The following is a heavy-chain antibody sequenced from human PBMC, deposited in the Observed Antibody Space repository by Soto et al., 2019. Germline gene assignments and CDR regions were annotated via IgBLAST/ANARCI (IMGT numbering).Heavy chain of an antibody. V-gene: IGHV3-23*01. CDR1: GFTFSSYA. Sequence: GGSLRLSCAASGFTFSSYAMSWVRQAPGKGLEWVSAISGSGGSTYYADSGKGRFTISRDNSKNTLYLQMNSLRAEDTAVYYCAKAMRGMTTVTPEAFDIWGQGTMVTVSS. CDR2: ISGSGGST. J-gene: IGHJ3*02. CDR3: AKAMRGMTTVTPEAFDI. D-gene: IGHD4-17*01.